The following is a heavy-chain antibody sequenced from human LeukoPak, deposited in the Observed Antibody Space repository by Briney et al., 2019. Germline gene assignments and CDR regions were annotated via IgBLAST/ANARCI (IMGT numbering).Heavy chain of an antibody. CDR3: ATSSRPILMTDY. CDR1: GFTFSNAW. D-gene: IGHD2-21*01. J-gene: IGHJ4*02. Sequence: GGSLRLSCAASGFTFSNAWMTWVRQAPGKGLEWVGRIKSKTDGGTTDYAAPVKGRFTISRDDSKNTLYLQMNSLKSEDTTVYYCATSSRPILMTDYWGQGTLVTVSS. V-gene: IGHV3-15*01. CDR2: IKSKTDGGTT.